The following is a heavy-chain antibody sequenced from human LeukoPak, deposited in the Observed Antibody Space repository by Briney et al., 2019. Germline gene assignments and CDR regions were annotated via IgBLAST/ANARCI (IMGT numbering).Heavy chain of an antibody. D-gene: IGHD3-3*01. CDR2: IKQDGSEK. J-gene: IGHJ6*03. CDR3: ARHNYDFWSVYMDV. Sequence: GSLRLSCAASRFSFSSYWMSWVRQAPGKGLEWLANIKQDGSEKYYVDSVKGRFTISRDNAKNSLYLQMNSLRAEDTAVYYCARHNYDFWSVYMDVWGKGTTVTVSS. V-gene: IGHV3-7*01. CDR1: RFSFSSYW.